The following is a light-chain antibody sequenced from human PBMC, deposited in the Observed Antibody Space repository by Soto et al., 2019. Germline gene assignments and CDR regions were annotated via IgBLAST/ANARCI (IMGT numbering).Light chain of an antibody. J-gene: IGKJ4*01. CDR1: RSVSSN. Sequence: EIVMTQSPATLSVSPGERATLSCRASRSVSSNLAWYQQKPGQAPRLLIYGASTRAIGIPARFSGSGSGTAFTLIISSLQSEDFAVYSCQQYNGWPLTFGGGTKVEIK. CDR3: QQYNGWPLT. CDR2: GAS. V-gene: IGKV3-15*01.